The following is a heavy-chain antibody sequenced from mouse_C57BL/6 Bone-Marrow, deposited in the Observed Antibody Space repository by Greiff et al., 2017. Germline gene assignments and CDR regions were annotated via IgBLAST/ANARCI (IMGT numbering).Heavy chain of an antibody. V-gene: IGHV1-81*01. D-gene: IGHD1-1*01. CDR3: ARRGGSSLFAY. Sequence: VQLQESGAELARPGASVKLSCKASGYTFTSYGISWVKQRTGQGLEWIGEIYPRSGNTYYNEKFKGKATLTEDKSSSTAYMELRSLTSEDSAVYFCARRGGSSLFAYWGQGTLVTVSA. CDR2: IYPRSGNT. CDR1: GYTFTSYG. J-gene: IGHJ3*01.